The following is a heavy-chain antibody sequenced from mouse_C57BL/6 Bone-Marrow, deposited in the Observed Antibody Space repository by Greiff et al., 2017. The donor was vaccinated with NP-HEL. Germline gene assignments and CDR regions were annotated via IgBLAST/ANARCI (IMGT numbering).Heavy chain of an antibody. Sequence: VQLQQSGAELVRPGASVTLSCKASGYTFTDYEMHWVKQTPVHGLEWIGAIDPETGGTAYNQKFKGKAILTADKSSSTAYMELRSLTSEDSAVYYCTRDGYGDYDGYWYFDVWGTGTTVTVSS. CDR2: IDPETGGT. CDR1: GYTFTDYE. V-gene: IGHV1-15*01. J-gene: IGHJ1*03. CDR3: TRDGYGDYDGYWYFDV. D-gene: IGHD2-4*01.